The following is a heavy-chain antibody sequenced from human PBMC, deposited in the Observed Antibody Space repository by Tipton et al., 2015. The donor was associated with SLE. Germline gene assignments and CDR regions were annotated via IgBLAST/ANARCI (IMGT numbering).Heavy chain of an antibody. Sequence: SLRLSCAASGFTFSSYAMHWVRQAPGKGLEWVAVISYDGSNKYYADSVKGRFTISRDNSKNTLSLQMNSLRPEDTAVYYCARDDRGGGGRSWFDPWGQGTLVTVSS. CDR3: ARDDRGGGGRSWFDP. V-gene: IGHV3-30-3*01. CDR2: ISYDGSNK. CDR1: GFTFSSYA. D-gene: IGHD2-15*01. J-gene: IGHJ5*02.